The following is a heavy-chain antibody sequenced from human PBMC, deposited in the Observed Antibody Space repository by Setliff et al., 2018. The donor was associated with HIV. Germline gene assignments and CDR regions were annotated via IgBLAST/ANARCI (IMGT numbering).Heavy chain of an antibody. V-gene: IGHV4-59*08. J-gene: IGHJ4*02. D-gene: IGHD4-17*01. CDR2: IYGGGST. CDR3: ARQPPPGDYADY. Sequence: SETLSLTCAVSGDSIGPYSWHWIRQPPGKGLEWIGYIYGGGSTGYNPSLTSRVTMSADTPNNRFALRIGSVTAADTAVYYCARQPPPGDYADYWGQGTLVTVSS. CDR1: GDSIGPYS.